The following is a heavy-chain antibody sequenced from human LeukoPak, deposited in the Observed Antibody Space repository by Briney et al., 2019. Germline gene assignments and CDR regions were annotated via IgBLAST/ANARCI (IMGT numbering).Heavy chain of an antibody. CDR2: INPNSGGT. CDR3: ARVNHFYYYYYMDV. J-gene: IGHJ6*03. Sequence: ASVKVSCKASGYTFTGYYMHWVRQAPGQGLEWMGWINPNSGGTNYAQKLQGRVTMTRDTSISTAYMELSRLRSDDTAVYYCARVNHFYYYYYMDVWGKGTTVTVSS. CDR1: GYTFTGYY. V-gene: IGHV1-2*02.